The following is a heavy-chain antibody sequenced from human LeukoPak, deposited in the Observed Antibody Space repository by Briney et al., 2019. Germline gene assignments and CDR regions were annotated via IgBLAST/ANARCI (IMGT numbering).Heavy chain of an antibody. J-gene: IGHJ4*02. V-gene: IGHV3-64*04. Sequence: GGSLRLSCSASGFTFSSYAMHWVRQAPGKGLEYVSAISSNGGSTYCADSVKGRFTISRDNAKNSLYLQMNSLRAEDTAVYYCARDLVSRSNYWGQGTPVTVSS. CDR2: ISSNGGST. D-gene: IGHD6-6*01. CDR3: ARDLVSRSNY. CDR1: GFTFSSYA.